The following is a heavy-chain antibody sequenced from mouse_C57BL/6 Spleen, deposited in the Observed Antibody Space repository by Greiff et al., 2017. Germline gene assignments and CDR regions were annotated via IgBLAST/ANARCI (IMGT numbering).Heavy chain of an antibody. CDR1: GYSITSGYD. Sequence: EVKVEESGPGMVKPSQSLSLTCTVTGYSITSGYDWHWIRHFPGNKLEWMGYISYSGSTNYNPSLKSRISITHDTSKNHFFLKLNSVTTEDTATYYCAREGGSGAMDYWGQGTSVTVSS. J-gene: IGHJ4*01. V-gene: IGHV3-1*01. CDR3: AREGGSGAMDY. CDR2: ISYSGST.